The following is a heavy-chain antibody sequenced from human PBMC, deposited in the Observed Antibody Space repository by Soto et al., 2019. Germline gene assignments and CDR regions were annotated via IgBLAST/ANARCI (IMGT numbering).Heavy chain of an antibody. D-gene: IGHD1-26*01. CDR2: INHSGST. CDR1: GGSFSGYY. Sequence: SETLSLTCAVYGGSFSGYYWSWIRQPPGKGLEWIGEINHSGSTNYNPSLKSRVTISVDTSKNQFSLKLSSVTAADTAVYYCARGDSGSYYRFDYWGQGTLVTVSS. J-gene: IGHJ4*02. CDR3: ARGDSGSYYRFDY. V-gene: IGHV4-34*01.